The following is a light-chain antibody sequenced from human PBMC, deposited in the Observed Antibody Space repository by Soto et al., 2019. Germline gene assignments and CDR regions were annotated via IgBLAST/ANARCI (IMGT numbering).Light chain of an antibody. CDR1: QSVSSSY. V-gene: IGKV3-20*01. J-gene: IGKJ1*01. CDR2: GAS. Sequence: EIGLTQSPGTLSLSPGERATLSCRASQSVSSSYLAWDQQKPGQAPRLLIYGASSRATGIPDRFSGTGYGTDFTLTISRLEPEDFAVYYCQQCGSSPQTFGQGTNVEIK. CDR3: QQCGSSPQT.